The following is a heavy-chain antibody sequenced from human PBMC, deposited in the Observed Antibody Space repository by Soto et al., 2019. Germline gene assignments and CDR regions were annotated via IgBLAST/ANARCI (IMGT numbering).Heavy chain of an antibody. J-gene: IGHJ3*02. D-gene: IGHD6-19*01. CDR1: RCSISSYQ. V-gene: IGHV4-59*01. CDR2: ISSSGSS. CDR3: AREGPPLDSSGWYKAAHPLDI. Sequence: SDTLSLTCPVSRCSISSYQWSWIRVPPGEFLEWIWSISSSGSSNYHPPLKSRVTISVDTSKNQFSRKLSSVTAADTAVYYCAREGPPLDSSGWYKAAHPLDIWGQGTMVTGSS.